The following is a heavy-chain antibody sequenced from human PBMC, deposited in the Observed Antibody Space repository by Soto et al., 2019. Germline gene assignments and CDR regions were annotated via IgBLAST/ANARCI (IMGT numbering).Heavy chain of an antibody. D-gene: IGHD3-3*01. J-gene: IGHJ6*02. V-gene: IGHV3-23*01. Sequence: EVQLLESGGGLEQPGGSLRLSCAASGFTFSSYAMSWVRQAPGKGLEWVSAISGSGGSTYYADSVKGRFTISRDNSKNTLYLQMNSLRAEDTAVYYCAKGAPDFWSGYNYYGMDVWGQGTTVTVSS. CDR2: ISGSGGST. CDR1: GFTFSSYA. CDR3: AKGAPDFWSGYNYYGMDV.